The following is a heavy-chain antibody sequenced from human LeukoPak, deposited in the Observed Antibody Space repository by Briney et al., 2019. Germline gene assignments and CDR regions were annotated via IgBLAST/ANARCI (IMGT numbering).Heavy chain of an antibody. J-gene: IGHJ6*02. CDR2: ISYDGSNK. CDR1: GFTFSSYA. CDR3: ARGMGDGYKKRLVYYYGMDV. Sequence: PGGSLRLSCAASGFTFSSYAMHWVRQAPGKGLEWVAVISYDGSNKYYADSVKGRFTISRDNSKNTLYLQMNSLRAEDTAVYYCARGMGDGYKKRLVYYYGMDVWGQGTTVTVSS. V-gene: IGHV3-30-3*01. D-gene: IGHD5-24*01.